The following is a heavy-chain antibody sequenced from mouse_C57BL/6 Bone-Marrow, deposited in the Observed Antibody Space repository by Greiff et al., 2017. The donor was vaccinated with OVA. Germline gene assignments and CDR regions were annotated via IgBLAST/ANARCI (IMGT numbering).Heavy chain of an antibody. J-gene: IGHJ1*03. Sequence: QVQLQQSGAELARPGASVKLSCKASGYTFTSYGISWVKQRTGQGLEWIGEIYPRSVNTYYNEKFKGKATLTADKSSSTAYMELRSLTSEDSAVYFCARSYYDGSSYVGGYFDVWGTGTTVTVSS. CDR3: ARSYYDGSSYVGGYFDV. V-gene: IGHV1-81*01. CDR1: GYTFTSYG. D-gene: IGHD1-1*01. CDR2: IYPRSVNT.